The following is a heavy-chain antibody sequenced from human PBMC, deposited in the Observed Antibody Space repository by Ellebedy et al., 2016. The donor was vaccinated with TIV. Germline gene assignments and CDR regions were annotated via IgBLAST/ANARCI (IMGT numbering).Heavy chain of an antibody. Sequence: PGGSLRLSCAASGFTFDDYAMHWVRQAPGKGLEWVSGISWNSGSIGYADSVKGRFTISRDNSKNTLYLQMNSLRAGETAVYYCACWSGDWNGPFDYWGPGTLVTVST. CDR3: ACWSGDWNGPFDY. V-gene: IGHV3-9*01. D-gene: IGHD2-21*02. CDR1: GFTFDDYA. CDR2: ISWNSGSI. J-gene: IGHJ4*02.